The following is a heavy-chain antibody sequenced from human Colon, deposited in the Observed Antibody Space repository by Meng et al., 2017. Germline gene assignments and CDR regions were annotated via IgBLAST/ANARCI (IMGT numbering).Heavy chain of an antibody. CDR1: GGSISGYM. V-gene: IGHV4-59*01. CDR2: ISYTGNT. D-gene: IGHD1-26*01. J-gene: IGHJ4*02. Sequence: GSLRLSCTVSGGSISGYMWSWIRQPPGKGLEWLGYISYTGNTNHNPSLRGRVTMSVDTSKNQFSLTLTSVTAAATAVYYCARGVGAYLWGQGTLVTVSS. CDR3: ARGVGAYL.